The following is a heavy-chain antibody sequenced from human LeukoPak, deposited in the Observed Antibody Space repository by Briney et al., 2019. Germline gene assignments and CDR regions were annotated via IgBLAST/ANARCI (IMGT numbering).Heavy chain of an antibody. CDR2: VIPIFGTA. D-gene: IGHD3-10*01. CDR3: ARDGDYYGSGSYRSHFDY. Sequence: GGSVKVSCKASGGTFSSYAISWGGQAPGQGLEWGGGVIPIFGTANYAQKFQGRVTITADESTSTAYMELSSLRSEDTAVYYCARDGDYYGSGSYRSHFDYWGQGTLVTVSS. CDR1: GGTFSSYA. V-gene: IGHV1-69*13. J-gene: IGHJ4*02.